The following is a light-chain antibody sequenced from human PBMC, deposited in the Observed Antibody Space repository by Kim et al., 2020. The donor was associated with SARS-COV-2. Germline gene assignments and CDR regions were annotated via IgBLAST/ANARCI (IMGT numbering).Light chain of an antibody. CDR3: QQYHTRYS. J-gene: IGKJ2*03. CDR1: RTLDNW. V-gene: IGKV1-5*03. Sequence: DIQMTQSPSTLSASIGDRVTITCRASRTLDNWLAWYQQKPGEAPKLLVYKAFNLQSGAPSRFSGSGSGAEYTLTINSLQPDDFATYYCQQYHTRYSFGQGTKLEI. CDR2: KAF.